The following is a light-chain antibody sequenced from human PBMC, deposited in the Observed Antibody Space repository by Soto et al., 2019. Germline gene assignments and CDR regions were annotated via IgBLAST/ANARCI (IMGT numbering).Light chain of an antibody. CDR2: AAS. CDR3: QQYNNWPSL. CDR1: QSVGKY. Sequence: IVMTQSPAPLSLSPGERATLPCRASQSVGKYLDWYQQKPGQAPRLLIYAASTRATGIPARFIGNGSGTEFTLTISSLQSEDFAVYYGQQYNNWPSLFGPGTKVDIK. J-gene: IGKJ3*01. V-gene: IGKV3D-15*01.